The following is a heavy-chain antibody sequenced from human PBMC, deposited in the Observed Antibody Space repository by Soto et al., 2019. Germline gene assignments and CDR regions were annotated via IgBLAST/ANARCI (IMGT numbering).Heavy chain of an antibody. CDR2: IIPIFGTA. D-gene: IGHD3-10*01. J-gene: IGHJ4*02. CDR1: GGTFSGYA. Sequence: GASVKVSCKASGGTFSGYAISWVRQAPGQGLEWMGGIIPIFGTANYAQKFQGRVTITADESTSTAYMELSSLRSEDTAVYYCALSLREGYYFDYWGQGTLVTVSS. CDR3: ALSLREGYYFDY. V-gene: IGHV1-69*13.